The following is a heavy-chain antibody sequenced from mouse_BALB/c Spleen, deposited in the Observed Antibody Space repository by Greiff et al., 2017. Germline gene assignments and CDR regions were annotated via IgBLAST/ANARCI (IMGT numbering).Heavy chain of an antibody. Sequence: VQLQQSGTVLARPGASVKMSCKASGYTFTSYWMHWVKQRPGQGLEWIGAIYPGNSDTSYNQKFKGKAKLTAVTSTSTAYMELRSLTNEDSAVYYCTKASYRYYAMDYWGQGTSVTVSS. D-gene: IGHD2-14*01. CDR3: TKASYRYYAMDY. CDR1: GYTFTSYW. J-gene: IGHJ4*01. CDR2: IYPGNSDT. V-gene: IGHV1-5*01.